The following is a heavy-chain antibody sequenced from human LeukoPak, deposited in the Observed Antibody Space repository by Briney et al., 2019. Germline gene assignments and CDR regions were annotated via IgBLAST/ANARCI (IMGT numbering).Heavy chain of an antibody. J-gene: IGHJ5*02. CDR1: GFTFSSYW. Sequence: GGSLRLSCAASGFTFSSYWMHWVRQAPGKGLVWVSRINSDGSSTSYADSVKGRFTISRDNAKNTLYLQMNSLRAEDTAVYYCARPDSSGYNWFDPWGQGTLVTVSP. CDR3: ARPDSSGYNWFDP. D-gene: IGHD3-22*01. CDR2: INSDGSST. V-gene: IGHV3-74*01.